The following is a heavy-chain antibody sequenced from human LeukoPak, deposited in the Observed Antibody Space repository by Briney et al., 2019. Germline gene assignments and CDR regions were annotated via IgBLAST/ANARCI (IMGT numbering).Heavy chain of an antibody. Sequence: GGSLSPACAASGFTFSSYAMSWVRQAPGKGLEWVSAISGSGGSTYYADSVKGRFTISRDNSKNTLYLQMNSLRAEDTAVYYCAKDKRRRGYSGYDFPYYFDYWGQGTMVTVSS. CDR3: AKDKRRRGYSGYDFPYYFDY. J-gene: IGHJ4*02. V-gene: IGHV3-23*01. CDR1: GFTFSSYA. D-gene: IGHD5-12*01. CDR2: ISGSGGST.